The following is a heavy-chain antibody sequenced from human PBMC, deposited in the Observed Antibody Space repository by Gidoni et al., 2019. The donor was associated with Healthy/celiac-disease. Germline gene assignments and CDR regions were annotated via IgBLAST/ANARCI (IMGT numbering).Heavy chain of an antibody. J-gene: IGHJ6*02. CDR2: IIPILGIA. D-gene: IGHD6-13*01. Sequence: QVQQVQSGAEVKKPGSSVKVSCKASGGTFSSYTISWVRQAPGQGLEWMGRIIPILGIANYAQKFQGRVTITADKSTSTAYMELSSLTSEDTAVYYCARAEQQLKKYYYYGMDVWGQGTTVTVSS. CDR3: ARAEQQLKKYYYYGMDV. CDR1: GGTFSSYT. V-gene: IGHV1-69*02.